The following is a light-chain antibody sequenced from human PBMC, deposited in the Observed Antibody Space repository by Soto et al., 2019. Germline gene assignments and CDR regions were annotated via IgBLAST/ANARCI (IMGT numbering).Light chain of an antibody. CDR2: AAS. V-gene: IGKV1-39*01. J-gene: IGKJ2*01. CDR1: QSISRY. Sequence: DIQMTQSPSSLSASVGDRVTISCRASQSISRYLNWYQQKPGKAPKLLIYAASSLQSGVPSRFSGSGSGTDFTLTISSLQPEDFATYYCQQSISTPTFDQGTKLEIK. CDR3: QQSISTPT.